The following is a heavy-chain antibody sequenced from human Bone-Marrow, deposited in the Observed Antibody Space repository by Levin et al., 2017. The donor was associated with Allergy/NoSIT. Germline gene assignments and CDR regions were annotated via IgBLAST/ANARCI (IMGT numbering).Heavy chain of an antibody. D-gene: IGHD3-9*01. J-gene: IGHJ4*02. CDR2: IKPDGNDK. V-gene: IGHV3-7*02. Sequence: LSLPCVVSGFTFRNYWMSWVRPAPGKGLEWVAEIKPDGNDKFYEDSVKGRFTISRDNAKNSLYLQMDSLRTEDTAVYFCATFEVGADWGQGTLVTVSS. CDR3: ATFEVGAD. CDR1: GFTFRNYW.